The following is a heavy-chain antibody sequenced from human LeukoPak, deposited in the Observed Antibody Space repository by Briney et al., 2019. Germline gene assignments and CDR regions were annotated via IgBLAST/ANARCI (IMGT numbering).Heavy chain of an antibody. D-gene: IGHD6-19*01. Sequence: ASVKVSCKASGYTFTGYYMQWVRQAPGQGLEWMGWINPNSGGTNYAQKFQGRVTMTRDTSISTAYMELSRLRSDDTAVYYCARGKGGRVAGTGIFDYWGQGTLVTVSS. CDR1: GYTFTGYY. J-gene: IGHJ4*02. V-gene: IGHV1-2*02. CDR3: ARGKGGRVAGTGIFDY. CDR2: INPNSGGT.